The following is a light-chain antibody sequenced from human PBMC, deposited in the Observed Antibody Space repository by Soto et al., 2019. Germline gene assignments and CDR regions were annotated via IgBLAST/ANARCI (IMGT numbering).Light chain of an antibody. J-gene: IGKJ1*01. CDR3: QKYYTTPRT. V-gene: IGKV4-1*01. CDR2: WAS. CDR1: QSVLYTSNNKNY. Sequence: DIDMTQSPDSLAVSLGERATINCKSSQSVLYTSNNKNYLAWYQQKPGQPPKVLIYWASTRESGVPDRFSGSGSGTDFTLTISSLQAEDVAVYYCQKYYTTPRTFGQGTKVEIK.